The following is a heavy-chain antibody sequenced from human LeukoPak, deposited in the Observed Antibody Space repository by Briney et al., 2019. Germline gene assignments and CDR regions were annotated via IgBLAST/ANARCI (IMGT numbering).Heavy chain of an antibody. Sequence: GGSLRLSCAASGFTFDDYGMSWVRRAPGKGLEWVSGINWNGGSTGYADSVKGRFTISRDNAKNSLYLQMNSLRAEDTAVYYCARVNYYYMDVWGKGTTVTISS. V-gene: IGHV3-20*04. CDR3: ARVNYYYMDV. J-gene: IGHJ6*03. CDR2: INWNGGST. CDR1: GFTFDDYG.